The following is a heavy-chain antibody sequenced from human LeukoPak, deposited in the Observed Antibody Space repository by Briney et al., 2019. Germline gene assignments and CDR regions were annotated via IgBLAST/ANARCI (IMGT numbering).Heavy chain of an antibody. CDR3: ARVPPINHSGTYFKAPGTSWYFDL. Sequence: KPSETLSLTCTVSGGSISSYYWSWIRQPPGKGLEWIGYIYYSGSTNYNPSLKSRVTISVDTSKNQFSLKLSSVTAADTAVYYCARVPPINHSGTYFKAPGTSWYFDLWGRGTLVTVSS. V-gene: IGHV4-59*01. CDR1: GGSISSYY. D-gene: IGHD1-26*01. J-gene: IGHJ2*01. CDR2: IYYSGST.